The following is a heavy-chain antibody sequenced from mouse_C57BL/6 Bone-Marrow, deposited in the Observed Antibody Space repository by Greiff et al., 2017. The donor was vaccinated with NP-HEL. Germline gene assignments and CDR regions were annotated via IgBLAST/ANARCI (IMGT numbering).Heavy chain of an antibody. V-gene: IGHV5-6*01. CDR1: GFTFSSYG. CDR2: ISSGGSYT. CDR3: ASSRGAY. Sequence: EVQLVESGGDLVKPGGSLKLSCAASGFTFSSYGMSWVRQTPDKRLEWVATISSGGSYTYYPDSVKGRFTISRDNAKNTLYLQMSSLKSEDTAMYYCASSRGAYWGQGTLVTVSA. J-gene: IGHJ3*01.